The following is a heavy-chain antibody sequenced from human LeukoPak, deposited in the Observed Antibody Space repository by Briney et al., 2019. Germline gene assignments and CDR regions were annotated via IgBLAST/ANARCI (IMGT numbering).Heavy chain of an antibody. Sequence: GGSLILSCAASGFTFSSFAMSWVRQAPGKGLEWVSAISGRGDTTYYADSVKGRFTISRDNSKNTLYVQMNSLRAEDTAVYYCAKNCRGLPDEPFDYWGQGTLVTVSS. J-gene: IGHJ4*02. CDR2: ISGRGDTT. D-gene: IGHD4-17*01. CDR1: GFTFSSFA. CDR3: AKNCRGLPDEPFDY. V-gene: IGHV3-23*01.